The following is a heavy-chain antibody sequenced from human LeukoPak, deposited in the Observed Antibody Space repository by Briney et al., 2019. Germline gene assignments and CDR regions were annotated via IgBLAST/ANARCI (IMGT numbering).Heavy chain of an antibody. D-gene: IGHD5-12*01. CDR2: IYHSGMT. CDR3: ARWGNSGYASGYFDY. Sequence: SQTLSLTCAVSGGAISSGGYAWSWIRQPPGKGLEWIGHIYHSGMTYYNPSLESRVTISVDKSQNQFSLKLNSVTVADTAVYYCARWGNSGYASGYFDYWGQGTLVTVSS. J-gene: IGHJ4*02. V-gene: IGHV4-30-2*01. CDR1: GGAISSGGYA.